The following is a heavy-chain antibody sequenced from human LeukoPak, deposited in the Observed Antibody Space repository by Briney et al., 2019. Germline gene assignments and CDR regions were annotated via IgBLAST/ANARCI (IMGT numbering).Heavy chain of an antibody. CDR1: GFTFSSYS. V-gene: IGHV3-21*01. D-gene: IGHD2-21*02. CDR2: ISSSSSYI. Sequence: GGSLRLSCAASGFTFSSYSMNWVRQAPGKGLEWVSSISSSSSYIYYADSVKGRFTISRDNAKNSLYLQMNSLRAEDTAVYYCAKSGGTNSHCGGDCYSRGQLNYWGQGTLVTVSS. CDR3: AKSGGTNSHCGGDCYSRGQLNY. J-gene: IGHJ4*02.